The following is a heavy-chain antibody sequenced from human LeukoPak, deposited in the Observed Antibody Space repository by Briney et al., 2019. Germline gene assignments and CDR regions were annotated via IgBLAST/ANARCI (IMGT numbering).Heavy chain of an antibody. CDR2: VRFDGNKN. J-gene: IGHJ1*01. D-gene: IGHD3-22*01. V-gene: IGHV3-30*02. CDR1: GFTFSSYG. CDR3: AKEFSPFDSSGYYGFFQH. Sequence: GGSLRLSCVVSGFTFSSYGLHWVRQAPGKGLEWVAFVRFDGNKNSYADSVRGRFIISRDNSKSTLHLAMNSLRTEDTAVYYCAKEFSPFDSSGYYGFFQHWGQGTLVTVSS.